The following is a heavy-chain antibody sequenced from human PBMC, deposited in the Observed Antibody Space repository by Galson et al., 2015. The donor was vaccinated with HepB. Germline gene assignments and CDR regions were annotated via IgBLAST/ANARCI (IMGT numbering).Heavy chain of an antibody. V-gene: IGHV3-23*01. CDR3: AKDLWGNPHGMISPIMTKGYLDY. CDR1: GFTFTTFA. CDR2: VSESGGTT. D-gene: IGHD3-16*01. J-gene: IGHJ4*02. Sequence: SLRLSCAASGFTFTTFAMSWVRQAPGKGLEWVSAVSESGGTTYYADSVKGRFTISRDNSKNTVYLQMNSLRVEDTAVYYCAKDLWGNPHGMISPIMTKGYLDYWGQGILVTVSS.